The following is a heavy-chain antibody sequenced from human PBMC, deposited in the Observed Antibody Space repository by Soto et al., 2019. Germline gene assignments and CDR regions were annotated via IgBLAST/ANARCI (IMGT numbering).Heavy chain of an antibody. CDR3: ARDSVPIFGVVITGFDY. CDR2: IYSGGST. Sequence: GSLRLSCAASGFTVRSNYMSWVRQAPGKGLEWVSVIYSGGSTYYADSVKGRFTISRDNSKNTLYLQMNSLRAEDTAVYYCARDSVPIFGVVITGFDYWGQGTLVTVSS. J-gene: IGHJ4*02. V-gene: IGHV3-66*01. D-gene: IGHD3-3*01. CDR1: GFTVRSNY.